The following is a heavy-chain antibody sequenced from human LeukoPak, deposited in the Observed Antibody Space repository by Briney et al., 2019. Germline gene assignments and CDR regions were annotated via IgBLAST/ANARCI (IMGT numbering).Heavy chain of an antibody. J-gene: IGHJ4*02. V-gene: IGHV3-21*01. Sequence: GGSLRLSCAASGFTFSSYSMNWVRQAPGKGPEWVSSISSSSSYIYYADSVKGRFTISRDNAKNSLYLQMNSLRAEDTAVYYCARVRVLGATNFDYWGQGTLVTVSS. D-gene: IGHD1-26*01. CDR2: ISSSSSYI. CDR1: GFTFSSYS. CDR3: ARVRVLGATNFDY.